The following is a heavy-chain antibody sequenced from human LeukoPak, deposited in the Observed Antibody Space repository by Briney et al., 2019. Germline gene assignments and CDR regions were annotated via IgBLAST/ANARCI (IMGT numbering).Heavy chain of an antibody. CDR2: MSDDGSSN. CDR1: GFTFSSYA. D-gene: IGHD3-22*01. CDR3: AKLEVTLYAFDI. V-gene: IGHV3-30-3*02. Sequence: GGSLRLSCAASGFTFSSYAMYWVRQAPGKGLEWVALMSDDGSSNYYADSVRGRFTISRDNSKNTLYLQMNSLRAEDTAVYYCAKLEVTLYAFDIWGQGTMVTVSA. J-gene: IGHJ3*02.